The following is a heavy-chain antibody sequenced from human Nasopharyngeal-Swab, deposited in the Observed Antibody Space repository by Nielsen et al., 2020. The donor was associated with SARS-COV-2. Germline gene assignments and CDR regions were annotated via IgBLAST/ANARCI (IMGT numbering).Heavy chain of an antibody. CDR2: ISYDGSNK. Sequence: VGQASGKGLEWVAVISYDGSNKYYADSVKGRFTISRDNSKNTLYLQMNSLRAEDTAVYYCAKDEAARFYYYYMDVWGKGTTVTVSS. CDR3: AKDEAARFYYYYMDV. V-gene: IGHV3-30*18. D-gene: IGHD6-13*01. J-gene: IGHJ6*03.